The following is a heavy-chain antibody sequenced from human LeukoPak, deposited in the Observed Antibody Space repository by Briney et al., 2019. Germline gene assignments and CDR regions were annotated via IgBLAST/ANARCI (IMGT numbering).Heavy chain of an antibody. Sequence: GGSLRLSCAASGFTFSSYSMNWVRQAPGKGLEWVSSISSSSSYIYYADSVKGRFTISRDNAKNSLYLQMNSLRAEDTAVYYCARVSVGDSSGYYAYYYYGIDVWGQGTTVTVSS. D-gene: IGHD3-22*01. CDR3: ARVSVGDSSGYYAYYYYGIDV. V-gene: IGHV3-21*01. J-gene: IGHJ6*02. CDR1: GFTFSSYS. CDR2: ISSSSSYI.